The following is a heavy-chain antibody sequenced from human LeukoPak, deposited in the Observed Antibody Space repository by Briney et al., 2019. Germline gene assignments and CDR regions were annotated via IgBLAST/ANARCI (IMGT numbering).Heavy chain of an antibody. Sequence: SETLSLTCTVSGASISSYYWSWIRQPPGKGLEWIGYIYYSGSTNYNPSLKSRVTISVDTSKNQFSLKLSSVTAADTAVYYCARDAEDDFWSGYYLMGFDPWGQGTLVTVSS. D-gene: IGHD3-3*01. J-gene: IGHJ5*02. CDR2: IYYSGST. CDR3: ARDAEDDFWSGYYLMGFDP. V-gene: IGHV4-59*01. CDR1: GASISSYY.